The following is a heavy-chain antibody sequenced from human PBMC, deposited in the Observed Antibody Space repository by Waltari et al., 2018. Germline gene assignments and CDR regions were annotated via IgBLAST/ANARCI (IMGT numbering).Heavy chain of an antibody. CDR1: GGSFSGYY. J-gene: IGHJ4*02. D-gene: IGHD3-3*01. Sequence: QVQLQQWGAGLLKPSETLSLTCAVYGGSFSGYYWSWIRQPPGKGLEWIGEINHSGSTNYNPSRKSRVTISVDTSKNQFSLKLSSVTAADTAVYYCARGARGDFWSGYRTRYFDYWGQGTLVTVSS. CDR3: ARGARGDFWSGYRTRYFDY. CDR2: INHSGST. V-gene: IGHV4-34*01.